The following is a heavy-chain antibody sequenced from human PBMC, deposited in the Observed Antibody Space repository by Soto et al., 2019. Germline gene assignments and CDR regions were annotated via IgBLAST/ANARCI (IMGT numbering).Heavy chain of an antibody. CDR2: IHYSGSM. V-gene: IGHV4-31*03. J-gene: IGHJ4*02. CDR3: ARDRRYYGSGSSLFLDN. CDR1: GGSISSGANY. Sequence: TLSLTCTVSGGSISSGANYWNWIRQYPGTGLEWIGYIHYSGSMYYNPSLKNRVTISEDTSKNQFSLNLNSVTAADTAVYYCARDRRYYGSGSSLFLDNWGQGALVTVSS. D-gene: IGHD3-10*01.